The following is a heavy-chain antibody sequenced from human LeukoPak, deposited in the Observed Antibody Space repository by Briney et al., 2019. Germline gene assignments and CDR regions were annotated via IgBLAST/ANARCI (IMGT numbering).Heavy chain of an antibody. CDR2: ISSSSDYI. V-gene: IGHV3-21*04. J-gene: IGHJ4*02. D-gene: IGHD6-13*01. CDR3: AKDPRGYSRYYFDY. CDR1: EFTFSSYN. Sequence: PGGSLRLSCAASEFTFSSYNMNWVRQAPGKGLEWVSSISSSSDYIYYADSVKGRFTISRDNAKNSLYLQMKSLRAEDTAVYYCAKDPRGYSRYYFDYWGQGTLVTVSS.